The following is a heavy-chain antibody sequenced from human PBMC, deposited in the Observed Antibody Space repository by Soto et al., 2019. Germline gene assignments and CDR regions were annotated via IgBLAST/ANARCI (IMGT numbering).Heavy chain of an antibody. Sequence: QVQLVESGGGVVQPGRSLTVSCAASGISISTYAMHWVRQAPGKGLEWVAVISQDGSVKYYADSVKGRFNISRDNPKNTLFLQMNSLGADDTAVYYCAGRQQNYYFYGMDVWGQGTTVTVSS. D-gene: IGHD6-13*01. CDR2: ISQDGSVK. CDR1: GISISTYA. J-gene: IGHJ6*02. V-gene: IGHV3-30*03. CDR3: AGRQQNYYFYGMDV.